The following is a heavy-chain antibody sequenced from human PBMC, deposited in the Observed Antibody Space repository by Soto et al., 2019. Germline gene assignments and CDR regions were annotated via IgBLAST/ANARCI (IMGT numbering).Heavy chain of an antibody. D-gene: IGHD2-15*01. CDR3: AYVACSCGCCYSYYYYGMDV. CDR1: GGSVSSVSYY. Sequence: PSETLSLTCTVSGGSVSSVSYYWCWIRQPTGKGLEWIGYIYYIVPTNSLPSPHSRVTLSVDPSNHQSSLIFSSLPAAHTAVYSCAYVACSCGCCYSYYYYGMDVSGQRPTVTVSS. CDR2: IYYIVPT. J-gene: IGHJ6*02. V-gene: IGHV4-61*01.